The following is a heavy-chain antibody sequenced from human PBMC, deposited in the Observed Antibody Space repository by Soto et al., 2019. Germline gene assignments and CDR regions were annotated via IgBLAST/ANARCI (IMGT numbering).Heavy chain of an antibody. CDR2: ISGISDNT. D-gene: IGHD4-17*01. Sequence: EVQLLESGGGLVQPGGSLRLSCAASGFTFSAYAMSWVRQPPGKGLEWVSAISGISDNTYYADSVKGRFTMSRDTSKATLYLQMNSLRGEDTAIYYCAKRPVTTGFNNYYFHYWGQGTVVTVSS. J-gene: IGHJ4*02. V-gene: IGHV3-23*01. CDR1: GFTFSAYA. CDR3: AKRPVTTGFNNYYFHY.